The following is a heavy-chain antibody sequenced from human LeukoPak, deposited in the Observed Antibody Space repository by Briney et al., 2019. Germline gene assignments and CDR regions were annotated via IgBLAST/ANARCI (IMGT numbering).Heavy chain of an antibody. J-gene: IGHJ4*02. CDR2: IYYTGST. V-gene: IGHV4-31*03. CDR3: ATRNSRDDYNY. Sequence: SETLSLTCSVFGGSISSGDYYWSWIRQHPGKGLAWIGNIYYTGSTYYNPSLKSRLTISVDTSKNQFSLKLSSVTAADTAIYYCATRNSRDDYNYWGQGTLVTVSS. CDR1: GGSISSGDYY. D-gene: IGHD5-24*01.